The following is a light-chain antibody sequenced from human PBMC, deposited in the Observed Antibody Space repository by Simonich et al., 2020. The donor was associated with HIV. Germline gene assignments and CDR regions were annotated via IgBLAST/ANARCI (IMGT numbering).Light chain of an antibody. CDR3: QQYYDTPYT. CDR1: KSVLYSSNNKNY. J-gene: IGKJ2*01. V-gene: IGKV4-1*01. CDR2: WAS. Sequence: DIVMTQSPDSLAVSLGERATINCKSSKSVLYSSNNKNYLAWYQQKPRQPPNLLIYWASTRESGVPDRFSGSGSVTNFTLTISSLQAEDVALYYCQQYYDTPYTFGQGTKLEIK.